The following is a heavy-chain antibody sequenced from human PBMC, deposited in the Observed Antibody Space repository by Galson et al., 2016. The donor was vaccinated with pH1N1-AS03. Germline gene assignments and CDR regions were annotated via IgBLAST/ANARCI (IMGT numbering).Heavy chain of an antibody. CDR2: IYHTGTT. CDR1: GYSISRGYC. J-gene: IGHJ4*02. D-gene: IGHD2-2*01. CDR3: VRSDRVITASNTRPEGGDY. V-gene: IGHV4-38-2*01. Sequence: ETRSLPCGVSGYSISRGYCWGWIRQAPGKGLEWIGSIYHTGTTYYNPSLKSRLTISMDTSKNQFSLNLSSVTAADTAVYYCVRSDRVITASNTRPEGGDYWGQGSLVIVSS.